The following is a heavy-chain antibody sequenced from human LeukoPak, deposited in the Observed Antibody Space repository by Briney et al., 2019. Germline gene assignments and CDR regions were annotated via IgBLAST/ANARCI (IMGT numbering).Heavy chain of an antibody. V-gene: IGHV4-39*01. D-gene: IGHD3-3*01. CDR1: GGSISSSSYY. Sequence: PSETLSLTCTVSGGSISSSSYYWGWIRQPPGKGLEWIGSIYYGGSTYYNPSLKSRVTISVDTSKNQFSLKLSSVTAADTAVYYCARRPLDGTIFGVVGDAFDIWGQGTMVTVSS. J-gene: IGHJ3*02. CDR2: IYYGGST. CDR3: ARRPLDGTIFGVVGDAFDI.